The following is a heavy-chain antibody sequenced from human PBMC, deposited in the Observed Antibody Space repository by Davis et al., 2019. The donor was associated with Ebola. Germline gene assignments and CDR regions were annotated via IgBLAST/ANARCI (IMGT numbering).Heavy chain of an antibody. J-gene: IGHJ4*02. Sequence: GESLKISCAASGFIFSSYWMSWVRPAPGKGLEWVANIKQDGSEKYYVDSVKGRFTISRDNAKNSLYLQMNSLRAEDTAVYYCARESGYWGQGTLVTVSS. CDR3: ARESGY. CDR2: IKQDGSEK. CDR1: GFIFSSYW. D-gene: IGHD3-10*01. V-gene: IGHV3-7*01.